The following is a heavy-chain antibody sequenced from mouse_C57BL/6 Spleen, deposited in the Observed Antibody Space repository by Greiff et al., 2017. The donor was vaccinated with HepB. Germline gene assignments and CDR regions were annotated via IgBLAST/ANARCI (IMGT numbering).Heavy chain of an antibody. D-gene: IGHD2-5*01. Sequence: EVKVVESGGGLVKPGGSLKLSCAASGFTFSDYGMHWVRQAPEKGLEWVAYISSGSSTIYYADTVKGRFTISRDNAKNTLFLQMTSLRSEDTAMYYCARDYYSNYVGNYFDYWGQGTTLTVSS. CDR3: ARDYYSNYVGNYFDY. CDR1: GFTFSDYG. V-gene: IGHV5-17*01. CDR2: ISSGSSTI. J-gene: IGHJ2*01.